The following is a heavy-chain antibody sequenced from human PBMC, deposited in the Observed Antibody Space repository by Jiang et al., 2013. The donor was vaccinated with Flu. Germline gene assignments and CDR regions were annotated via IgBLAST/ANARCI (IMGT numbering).Heavy chain of an antibody. D-gene: IGHD3-3*01. V-gene: IGHV6-1*01. CDR1: GDSVSSKATA. CDR2: TYYRSKWYN. Sequence: SQTLSLTCAITGDSVSSKATAWNWIRQSPSRGLEWLGRTYYRSKWYNDYAVFVKSRITINPDTSKNQFSLQLNSVTPEDTAVYYCARDQGHYGFWSGNLYGMDVWGQGTTV. CDR3: ARDQGHYGFWSGNLYGMDV. J-gene: IGHJ6*02.